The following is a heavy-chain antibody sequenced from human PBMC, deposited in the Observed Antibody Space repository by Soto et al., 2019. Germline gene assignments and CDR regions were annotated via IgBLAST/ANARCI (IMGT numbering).Heavy chain of an antibody. CDR1: GFTFSSAG. V-gene: IGHV3-15*07. CDR3: TTEEDYYYGMDV. J-gene: IGHJ6*02. CDR2: IKSKTDGGTT. Sequence: GGSLRLSCAASGFTFSSAGMNWVRRAPGKGLEWVGRIKSKTDGGTTDYAAPVKGRFTISRDDSKNTLYLQMNSLKTEDTAVYYCTTEEDYYYGMDVWGQGTTVTVSS.